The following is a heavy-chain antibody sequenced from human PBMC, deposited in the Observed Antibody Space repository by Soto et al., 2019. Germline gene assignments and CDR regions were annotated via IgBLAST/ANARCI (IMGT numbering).Heavy chain of an antibody. J-gene: IGHJ4*02. CDR2: NSAYNGNT. V-gene: IGHV1-18*01. Sequence: QVQLVQSGAEVKKPGASVKVSCKASGYTFTNYGISWVRQAPGQGLEWMGWNSAYNGNTNYAQKLQGRVTMATDTSTSTAYLELSSLRSDDTAVYYCALRSFDEIVYYLHYWGQGTLVTVSS. D-gene: IGHD4-17*01. CDR1: GYTFTNYG. CDR3: ALRSFDEIVYYLHY.